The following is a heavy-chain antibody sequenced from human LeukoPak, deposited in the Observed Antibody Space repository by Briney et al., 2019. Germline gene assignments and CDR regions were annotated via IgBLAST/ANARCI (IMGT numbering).Heavy chain of an antibody. Sequence: GGSLRLSCAASEFVFSDYYMSWVRQAPGKGLEWVSYISSGGGTIYYADSVKGRFTISRDNAKSSLYLQMNSLRAEDTAVYYCAREMGGDYGSGTFLDLWGQGNMVTVSS. J-gene: IGHJ5*02. CDR2: ISSGGGTI. CDR3: AREMGGDYGSGTFLDL. V-gene: IGHV3-11*01. D-gene: IGHD3-10*01. CDR1: EFVFSDYY.